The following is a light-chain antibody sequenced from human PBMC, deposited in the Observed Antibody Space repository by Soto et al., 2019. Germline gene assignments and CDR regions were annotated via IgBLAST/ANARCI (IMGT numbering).Light chain of an antibody. Sequence: IQMTQSPSTLSASVGDRVTITCRASQSVSDWLAWYQQKPGKAPKLLIYDASRLESAVPSRFSGSGSQTEFTLTISSLHPDDVATYYCHQYNSYTWTFGQGTKVELK. V-gene: IGKV1-5*01. CDR3: HQYNSYTWT. CDR2: DAS. J-gene: IGKJ1*01. CDR1: QSVSDW.